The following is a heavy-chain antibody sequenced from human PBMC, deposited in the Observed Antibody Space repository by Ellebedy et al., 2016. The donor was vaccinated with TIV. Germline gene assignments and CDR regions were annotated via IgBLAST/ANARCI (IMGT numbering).Heavy chain of an antibody. CDR3: AKDSQFYYDSSGYLDN. J-gene: IGHJ4*02. Sequence: GGSLRLXXEISGFTFDDYAMHWVRQVPGRGLEWVSGISWNSAQIGYADSVRGRFTISRDNTKNLLYLQMNSLRSEDTALYYCAKDSQFYYDSSGYLDNWGQGSLVIVSS. D-gene: IGHD3-22*01. V-gene: IGHV3-9*01. CDR2: ISWNSAQI. CDR1: GFTFDDYA.